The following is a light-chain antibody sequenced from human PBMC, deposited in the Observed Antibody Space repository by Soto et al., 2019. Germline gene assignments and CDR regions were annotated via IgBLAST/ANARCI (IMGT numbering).Light chain of an antibody. CDR1: QDISNY. J-gene: IGKJ1*01. CDR3: QQYDNLPPLT. V-gene: IGKV1-33*01. CDR2: DAS. Sequence: DIQMTQSPSSLSASVGDRVTITCQASQDISNYLNWYQQKPGKAPKLLIYDASNLATGVPSRFSGSGSGTDFTFTISSLQPEDIATYYCQQYDNLPPLTFGQGTKVEIK.